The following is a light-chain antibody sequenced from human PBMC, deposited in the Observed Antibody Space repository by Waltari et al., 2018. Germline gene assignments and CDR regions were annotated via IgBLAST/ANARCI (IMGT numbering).Light chain of an antibody. CDR2: AAS. Sequence: DIQMTQSPSSVSASVGDRVNITCRTSESISSFLNWYQQTPGRAPKLLIYAASGLQSDVPSRCSGRGSGTEFTLTISSLQPDDFATYYCQQIYSGVTFGPGTRVDLK. CDR1: ESISSF. V-gene: IGKV1-39*01. J-gene: IGKJ3*01. CDR3: QQIYSGVT.